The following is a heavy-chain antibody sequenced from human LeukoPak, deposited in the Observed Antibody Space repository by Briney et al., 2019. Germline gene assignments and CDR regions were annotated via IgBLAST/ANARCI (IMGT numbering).Heavy chain of an antibody. D-gene: IGHD3-22*01. Sequence: PGGSLRLSCAASGFTFSSYSMNWVRQAPGKGLEWVSSISSSSSYIYYADSVKGRFTISRDNAKNSLYLQMNSLRAEDTAEYYCARVALYYYDSSGYYLDYWGQGTLVTVSS. CDR3: ARVALYYYDSSGYYLDY. CDR1: GFTFSSYS. CDR2: ISSSSSYI. J-gene: IGHJ4*02. V-gene: IGHV3-21*01.